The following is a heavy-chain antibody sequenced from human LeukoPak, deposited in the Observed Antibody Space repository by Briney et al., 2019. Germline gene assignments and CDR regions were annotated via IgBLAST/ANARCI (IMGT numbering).Heavy chain of an antibody. D-gene: IGHD3-3*01. CDR1: GGSISSNNYY. CDR3: ARLWSGLRPPDY. CDR2: IYYSGNT. Sequence: NPSETLSLTCTVSGGSISSNNYYWGWIRQPPGKGLEWIGSIYYSGNTYYNPSLKSRVTISVDTSKNQFSLKLSSVTAADTAVFYCARLWSGLRPPDYWGQGTLVTVSP. J-gene: IGHJ4*02. V-gene: IGHV4-39*01.